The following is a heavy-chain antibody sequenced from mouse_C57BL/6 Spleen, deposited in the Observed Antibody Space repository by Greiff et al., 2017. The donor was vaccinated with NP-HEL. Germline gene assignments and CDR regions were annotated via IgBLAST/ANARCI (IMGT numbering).Heavy chain of an antibody. V-gene: IGHV1-9*01. CDR1: GYTFTGYW. Sequence: VQLQQSGAELMKPGASVKLSCKATGYTFTGYWIEWVKQRPGHGLEWIGEILPGSGSTNYNEKFKGKATFTADTSSNTAYMQLSSLTTEDSAIYYCARKGGYYYGSSGDFDVWGTGTTVTVSS. CDR2: ILPGSGST. D-gene: IGHD1-1*01. CDR3: ARKGGYYYGSSGDFDV. J-gene: IGHJ1*03.